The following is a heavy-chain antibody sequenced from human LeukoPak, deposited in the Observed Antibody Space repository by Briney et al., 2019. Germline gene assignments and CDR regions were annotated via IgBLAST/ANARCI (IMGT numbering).Heavy chain of an antibody. CDR3: ARVWYSSSSWSNWFDP. Sequence: ASVKVSCKASGYTFTSYDINWVRQATGQGLEWMGWMNPNSGNTGYAQKFQGRVTMTRNTSISTAYMELSSQRSEDTAVYYCARVWYSSSSWSNWFDPWGQGTLVTVSS. CDR2: MNPNSGNT. V-gene: IGHV1-8*01. J-gene: IGHJ5*02. CDR1: GYTFTSYD. D-gene: IGHD6-6*01.